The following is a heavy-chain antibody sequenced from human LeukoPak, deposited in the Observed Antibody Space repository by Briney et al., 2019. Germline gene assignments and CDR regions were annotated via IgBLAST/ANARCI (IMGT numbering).Heavy chain of an antibody. J-gene: IGHJ4*02. V-gene: IGHV3-23*01. CDR3: AKDPSTLTIRDDY. D-gene: IGHD5-24*01. Sequence: PGGSLRLSCAAPGFTFSSYSMNWVRQAPGKGLGWVSTIHPSGTNTHYADSVKGRFTISRDNSKNTLFLLMSALRADDTAVYYCAKDPSTLTIRDDYWGQGTLVTVSS. CDR2: IHPSGTNT. CDR1: GFTFSSYS.